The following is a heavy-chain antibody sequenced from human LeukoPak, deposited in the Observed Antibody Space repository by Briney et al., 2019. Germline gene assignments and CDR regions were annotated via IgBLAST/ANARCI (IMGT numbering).Heavy chain of an antibody. CDR2: INHSGST. J-gene: IGHJ4*02. CDR3: ARGRYDDSSGYRYFDY. Sequence: SETLSLTCAVYGGSFSGYYWSWIRQPPGKGLEWIGEINHSGSTNYNPSLKSRVTISVDTSKNQFSLKLSSMTAADTAVYYCARGRYDDSSGYRYFDYWGQGTLVTVSS. V-gene: IGHV4-34*01. D-gene: IGHD3-22*01. CDR1: GGSFSGYY.